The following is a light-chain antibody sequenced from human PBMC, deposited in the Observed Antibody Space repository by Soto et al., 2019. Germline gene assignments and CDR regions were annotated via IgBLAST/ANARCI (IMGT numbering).Light chain of an antibody. CDR3: QQYYSWPPLFT. CDR1: QSVSSN. V-gene: IGKV3-15*01. J-gene: IGKJ3*01. Sequence: EIIMTQSPATLSVSPGERATLSCRASQSVSSNLAWYRQRPGQAPRLLIYGTSTRSTGIPDRFSGSGSGTEFTLTISSLQSEDFAVYYCQQYYSWPPLFTFGPGTKVDL. CDR2: GTS.